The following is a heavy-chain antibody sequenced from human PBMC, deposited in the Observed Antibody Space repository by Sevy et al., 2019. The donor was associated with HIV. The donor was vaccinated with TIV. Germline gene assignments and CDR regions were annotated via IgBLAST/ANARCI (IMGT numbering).Heavy chain of an antibody. CDR1: GFTFSSYS. D-gene: IGHD3-22*01. Sequence: GGSLRLSCAASGFTFSSYSMNWVRQAPGKGLEWVSYISSSSSTIYYADSVKGRFTISRDNAKNPLYLQMNSLRDEDTAVYYCARGYYYDSSGYYGGLSYWGQGTLVTVSS. V-gene: IGHV3-48*02. CDR2: ISSSSSTI. J-gene: IGHJ4*02. CDR3: ARGYYYDSSGYYGGLSY.